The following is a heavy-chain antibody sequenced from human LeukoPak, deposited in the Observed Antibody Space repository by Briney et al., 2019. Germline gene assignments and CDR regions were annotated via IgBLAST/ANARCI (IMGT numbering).Heavy chain of an antibody. Sequence: HPGGSLRLSCAASGFTFSSYAMSWVRQAPGKGLEWVSGITGSGGTTYYADSVKGRFTISRDNSKNTLYLQMNSPRAEDTAAYYCAKSFGPVIAAAGTGADWGQGTLVTVSS. CDR2: ITGSGGTT. CDR3: AKSFGPVIAAAGTGAD. J-gene: IGHJ4*02. V-gene: IGHV3-23*01. CDR1: GFTFSSYA. D-gene: IGHD6-13*01.